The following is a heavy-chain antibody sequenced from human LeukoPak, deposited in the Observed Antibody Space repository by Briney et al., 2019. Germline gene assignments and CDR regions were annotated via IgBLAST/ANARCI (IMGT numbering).Heavy chain of an antibody. CDR2: ISAYNGNT. V-gene: IGHV1-18*01. Sequence: ASVKVSCKASGYTFTSYGISWVRQAPGQGLEWMGWISAYNGNTNSAQKFQGRVTMTTDTSTSTAYMELRSLRSEDTAVYYCARDFFHGHCAGLSCFLLDYWGQGSLVTVSS. CDR3: ARDFFHGHCAGLSCFLLDY. J-gene: IGHJ4*02. CDR1: GYTFTSYG. D-gene: IGHD2-15*01.